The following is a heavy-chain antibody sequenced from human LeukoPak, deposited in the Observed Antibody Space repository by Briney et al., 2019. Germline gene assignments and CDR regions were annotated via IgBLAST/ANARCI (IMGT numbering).Heavy chain of an antibody. CDR3: ARVQTLMVRGVTNFDY. V-gene: IGHV4-31*03. J-gene: IGHJ4*02. Sequence: SETLSLTCTVSGGSISSGGYYWSWIRQHPGKGLEWIGYIYYSGSTYYNPSLKSRVTISVDTSKNQFSLKLSSVTAADTAVYYCARVQTLMVRGVTNFDYWGQGTLVTVSS. D-gene: IGHD3-10*01. CDR1: GGSISSGGYY. CDR2: IYYSGST.